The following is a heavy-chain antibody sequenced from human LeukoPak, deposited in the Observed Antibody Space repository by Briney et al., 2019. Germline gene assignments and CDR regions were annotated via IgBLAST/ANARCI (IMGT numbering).Heavy chain of an antibody. J-gene: IGHJ3*02. CDR3: ARDPYRFAFDI. CDR1: GFSFSTIY. CDR2: INVDGTAE. D-gene: IGHD1-26*01. V-gene: IGHV3-7*03. Sequence: GGSLGLSCAASGFSFSTIYMSWVRQTPGQGLEWVANINVDGTAEYYVDSVKGRFTISRDNANNSPYLQMNSLRAEDTAVYYCARDPYRFAFDIWGQGTVVLVSS.